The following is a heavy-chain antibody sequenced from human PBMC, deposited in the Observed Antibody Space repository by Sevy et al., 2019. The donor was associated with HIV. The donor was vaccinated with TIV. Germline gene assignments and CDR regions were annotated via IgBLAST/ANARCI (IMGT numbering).Heavy chain of an antibody. Sequence: GGSLRLSCAASGFTFSSYWMSWVRQAPGKGLEWVANIKQDGSEKYYVDSVKGRFTISRDNAKNSQYLQMNSLRAEDTAVYYCAIEGNYYDSSCYFVYFDYWGQGTLVTVSS. V-gene: IGHV3-7*01. CDR1: GFTFSSYW. J-gene: IGHJ4*02. CDR2: IKQDGSEK. CDR3: AIEGNYYDSSCYFVYFDY. D-gene: IGHD3-22*01.